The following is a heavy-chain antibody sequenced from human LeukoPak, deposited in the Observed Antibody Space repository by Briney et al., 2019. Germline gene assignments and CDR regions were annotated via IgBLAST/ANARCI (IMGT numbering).Heavy chain of an antibody. D-gene: IGHD3-9*01. CDR2: ISSSSSYI. V-gene: IGHV3-21*01. CDR3: AGFREPLLTGFY. J-gene: IGHJ4*02. CDR1: GFTFSSYS. Sequence: EPGGSLRLSCAASGFTFSSYSMNWVRQAPGKGLEWVSSISSSSSYIYYVDSVKGRFTISRDNATNSLYLQLNSLRAEDTAVYYCAGFREPLLTGFYWGQGTLVTVSS.